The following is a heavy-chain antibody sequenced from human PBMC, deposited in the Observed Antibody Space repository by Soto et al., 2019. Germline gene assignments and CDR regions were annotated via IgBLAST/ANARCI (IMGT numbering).Heavy chain of an antibody. J-gene: IGHJ4*02. CDR1: GGSISSSSW. CDR3: TTSHAGELNN. Sequence: QVQLQESGPGLVKPSGTLSLTCAVSGGSISSSSWWTWVRQSPGKGLEWIGEIFESGATNYNPSLKRRLPMSVDKAKNPFPLNLSSLTAADTAVYFCTTSHAGELNNWGQGTLVTVSS. CDR2: IFESGAT. V-gene: IGHV4-4*02. D-gene: IGHD1-7*01.